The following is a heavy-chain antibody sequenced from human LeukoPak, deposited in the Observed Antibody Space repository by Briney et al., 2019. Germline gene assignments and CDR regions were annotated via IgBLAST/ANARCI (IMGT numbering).Heavy chain of an antibody. Sequence: GGSLRLSCTASGFTFSGYSMNWIRQAPGKGLEWVSSFGTRSTSIYHAGSVKGRFAISRDNAKNSLYLQMNSLRAEDTAVYYCARSYSWILWYWGQGTLVTVSS. J-gene: IGHJ4*02. CDR2: FGTRSTSI. V-gene: IGHV3-21*04. D-gene: IGHD2-2*03. CDR1: GFTFSGYS. CDR3: ARSYSWILWY.